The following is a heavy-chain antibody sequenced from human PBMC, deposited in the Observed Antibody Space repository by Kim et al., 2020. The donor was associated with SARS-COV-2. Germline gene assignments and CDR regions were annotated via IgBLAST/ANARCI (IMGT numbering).Heavy chain of an antibody. V-gene: IGHV3-33*05. D-gene: IGHD6-13*01. CDR3: ARETQFSSSWFTNYYYYGMDV. Sequence: GGSLRLSCAASGFTFSSYGMHWVRQAPGKGLEWVAVISYDGSNKYYADSVKGRFTISRDNSKNTLYLQMNSLRAEDTAVYYCARETQFSSSWFTNYYYYGMDVWGQGTTVTVSS. J-gene: IGHJ6*02. CDR2: ISYDGSNK. CDR1: GFTFSSYG.